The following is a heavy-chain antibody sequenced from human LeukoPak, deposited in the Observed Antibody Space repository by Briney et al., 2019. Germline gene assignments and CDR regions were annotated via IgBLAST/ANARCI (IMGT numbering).Heavy chain of an antibody. CDR2: IRSKVYGGTT. J-gene: IGHJ4*02. Sequence: GGSLKLSCRTSGFTFGDYVMTWVRQAPGKGLEWVGFIRSKVYGGTTEYAASVKGRFIISRDDSKSIAYLQMNSLKTEDTAVYYCTRDYGGFDYWGQGTLVTVSS. D-gene: IGHD4-23*01. CDR1: GFTFGDYV. V-gene: IGHV3-49*04. CDR3: TRDYGGFDY.